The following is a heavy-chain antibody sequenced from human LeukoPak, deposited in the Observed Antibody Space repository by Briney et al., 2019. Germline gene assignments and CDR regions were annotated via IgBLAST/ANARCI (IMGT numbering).Heavy chain of an antibody. V-gene: IGHV4-59*12. D-gene: IGHD2-15*01. CDR1: GGSISNYY. CDR2: IYYSGST. CDR3: ARVVVPSWFDP. Sequence: SQTLSLTCTVSGGSISNYYWSWIRQSPGKGLEWIANIYYSGSTYYNPSLKSRLTISVDTSKNQFSLKLSSVTAADTAVYYCARVVVPSWFDPWGQGNLVTVSS. J-gene: IGHJ5*02.